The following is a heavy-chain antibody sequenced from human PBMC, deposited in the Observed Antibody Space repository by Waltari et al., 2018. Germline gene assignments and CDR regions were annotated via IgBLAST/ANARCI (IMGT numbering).Heavy chain of an antibody. V-gene: IGHV4-34*01. CDR1: GGSFSGYY. Sequence: QVQLQQWGAGLLKPSETLSLTCGVYGGSFSGYYWSWIRQPPGKGLEWIGEIDHSGSTNQAPSLKSRVTISGATSKTQFSLKVMSVTDADTAVYYCARGPPVKWRSAFDIWGQGTMVTVSS. D-gene: IGHD1-26*01. CDR2: IDHSGST. J-gene: IGHJ3*02. CDR3: ARGPPVKWRSAFDI.